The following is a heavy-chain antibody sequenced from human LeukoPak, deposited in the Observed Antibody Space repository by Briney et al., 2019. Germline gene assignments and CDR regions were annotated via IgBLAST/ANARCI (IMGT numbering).Heavy chain of an antibody. J-gene: IGHJ4*02. Sequence: SETLSLTCSVSGGSISSYYWSWIRQPPGKGLEWIGYIYYSGSTNYNPSLKSRVTISVDTSKDQLSLKLSSVTAADTAVYFCACGHSFDYWGQGTLVTVSS. CDR2: IYYSGST. CDR1: GGSISSYY. V-gene: IGHV4-59*01. CDR3: ACGHSFDY. D-gene: IGHD2-21*01.